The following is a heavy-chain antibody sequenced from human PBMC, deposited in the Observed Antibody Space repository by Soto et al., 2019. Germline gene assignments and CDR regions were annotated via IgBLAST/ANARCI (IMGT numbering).Heavy chain of an antibody. D-gene: IGHD2-15*01. Sequence: SETLSLTCTVSDGSIRNYYWNWIRQPPGKGLDWIGYVYDSATTNYNPSLESRVTISVDTSKNQFSLKLTSVTAADTAVYYCAAAPRYWGQGTTVTVSS. J-gene: IGHJ6*02. CDR3: AAAPRY. CDR2: VYDSATT. V-gene: IGHV4-59*08. CDR1: DGSIRNYY.